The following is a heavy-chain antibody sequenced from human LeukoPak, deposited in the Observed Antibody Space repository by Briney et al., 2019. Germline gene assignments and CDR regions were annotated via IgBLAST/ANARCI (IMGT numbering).Heavy chain of an antibody. Sequence: GGSLRLSCAASGFTFSSYGMHWVRQAPGKGLEWVAVISYDGSNKYYADSVKGRFTISRDNSKNTLYLQMNSLRAEDTAVYYCALGGPMVRENPAGNYYYYYGMDVWGQGTTVTVSS. V-gene: IGHV3-30*03. CDR2: ISYDGSNK. CDR3: ALGGPMVRENPAGNYYYYYGMDV. D-gene: IGHD3-10*01. CDR1: GFTFSSYG. J-gene: IGHJ6*02.